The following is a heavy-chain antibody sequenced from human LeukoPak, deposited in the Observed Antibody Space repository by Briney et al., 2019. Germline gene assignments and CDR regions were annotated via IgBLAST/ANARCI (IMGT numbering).Heavy chain of an antibody. Sequence: GGTLRLSCAASGFTFSNSGMSWVRQAPGKGLEWVSAISTTSTETHYADSVKGRFTISRDNSKNTLSLQMSSLRAEDTALYYCAKGSGNGYGSGPFDYWGQGTLVTVSS. CDR2: ISTTSTET. CDR1: GFTFSNSG. CDR3: AKGSGNGYGSGPFDY. J-gene: IGHJ4*02. V-gene: IGHV3-23*01. D-gene: IGHD3-10*01.